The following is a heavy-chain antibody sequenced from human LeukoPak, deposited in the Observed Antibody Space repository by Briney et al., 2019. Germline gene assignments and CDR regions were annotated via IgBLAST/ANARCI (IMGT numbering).Heavy chain of an antibody. CDR1: GYSFTSYW. CDR3: ARQYEDYDSNYYYGMDV. Sequence: GESLKISCKGSGYSFTSYWIGWVRQMPGKGLEWMGIIYPGDSDTRYSPSFQGQVTSSADKSISTAYLQWSSLKASDTAMYYCARQYEDYDSNYYYGMDVWGQGTTVTVSS. V-gene: IGHV5-51*01. J-gene: IGHJ6*02. CDR2: IYPGDSDT. D-gene: IGHD3-3*01.